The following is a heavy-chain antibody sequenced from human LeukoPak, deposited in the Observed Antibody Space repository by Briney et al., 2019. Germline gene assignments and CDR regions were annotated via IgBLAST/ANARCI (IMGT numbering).Heavy chain of an antibody. CDR3: ARGVSRIQLFDY. Sequence: SETLSLTCTVSGGSISSYYWSWIRQPPGKGLEWIGEINHSGSTNYNPSLKSRVTISVDTSKNQFSLKLSSVTAADTAVYYCARGVSRIQLFDYWGQGTLVTVSS. J-gene: IGHJ4*02. CDR2: INHSGST. CDR1: GGSISSYY. V-gene: IGHV4-34*01. D-gene: IGHD5-18*01.